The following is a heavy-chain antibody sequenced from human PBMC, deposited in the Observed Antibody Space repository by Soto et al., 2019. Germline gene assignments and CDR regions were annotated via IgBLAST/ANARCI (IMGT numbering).Heavy chain of an antibody. CDR3: AKGFLVGESLF. CDR1: GFTFDDYA. Sequence: EVQLVESGGGLVQPGRSLRLSCAASGFTFDDYAMHWVRQAPGKGLEWVSGISWNSGSICYADSVKGRFTISRDNAKTSLYLQMNGLRAEDTALYYCAKGFLVGESLFRGQGTLVTVFS. D-gene: IGHD3-10*01. J-gene: IGHJ4*02. V-gene: IGHV3-9*01. CDR2: ISWNSGSI.